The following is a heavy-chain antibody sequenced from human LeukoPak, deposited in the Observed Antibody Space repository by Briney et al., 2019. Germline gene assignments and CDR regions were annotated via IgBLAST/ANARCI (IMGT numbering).Heavy chain of an antibody. J-gene: IGHJ4*02. CDR3: ARVGTYCSSTSCYVRDY. CDR1: GGTFSSYA. Sequence: SVKVSCKASGGTFSSYAISWVRQAPGQGLEWMGGIIPMFGTANYAQKFQGRVTITADESTTTAYMELSSLRSDDTAVYYCARVGTYCSSTSCYVRDYWGQGTLVTVSS. D-gene: IGHD2-2*01. V-gene: IGHV1-69*13. CDR2: IIPMFGTA.